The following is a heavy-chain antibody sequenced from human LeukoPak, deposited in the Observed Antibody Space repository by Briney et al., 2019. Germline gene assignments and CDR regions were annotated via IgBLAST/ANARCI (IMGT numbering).Heavy chain of an antibody. J-gene: IGHJ6*03. CDR2: IIPIFGTA. D-gene: IGHD1-7*01. CDR1: GGTFISYA. V-gene: IGHV1-69*05. CDR3: ATGGMDWNYSNYYYYYMDV. Sequence: SVKVSSKASGGTFISYAISWVRQAPGQGREWMGGIIPIFGTANYAQKFQGRVTITTDESTSTAYMELSSLRSEDTAVYYCATGGMDWNYSNYYYYYMDVWGKGTTVTVSS.